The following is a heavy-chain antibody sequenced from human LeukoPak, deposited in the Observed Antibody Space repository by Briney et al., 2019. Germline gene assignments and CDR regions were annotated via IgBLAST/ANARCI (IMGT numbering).Heavy chain of an antibody. CDR1: GGSFSGYY. V-gene: IGHV4-34*01. D-gene: IGHD6-13*01. CDR3: ARGPSLAAAGTRGYYFDY. J-gene: IGHJ4*02. CDR2: INHSGST. Sequence: PSETLSLTCAVYGGSFSGYYWSWIRQPPGKGLEWIGEINHSGSTNYNPSLKSRVTISVDTSKKQFSLKLSSVTAAHTAVYYCARGPSLAAAGTRGYYFDYWGQGTLVTVTS.